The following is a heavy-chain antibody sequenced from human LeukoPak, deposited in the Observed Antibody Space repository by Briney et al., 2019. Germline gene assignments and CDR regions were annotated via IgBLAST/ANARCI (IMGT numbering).Heavy chain of an antibody. CDR1: GFSFDDYD. J-gene: IGHJ4*02. Sequence: GGSLRLSCAASGFSFDDYDMSWVRQAPGEGLQWVSTISGSGENTRYADSVKGRFTISRDTSNNTQYLQMSSLSAEDTAVYFCASDRSGAASCYYLVGGQGTLVTVSS. V-gene: IGHV3-23*01. D-gene: IGHD3-3*01. CDR2: ISGSGENT. CDR3: ASDRSGAASCYYLV.